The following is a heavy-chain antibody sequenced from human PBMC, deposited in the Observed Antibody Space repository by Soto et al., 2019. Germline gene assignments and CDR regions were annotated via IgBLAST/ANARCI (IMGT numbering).Heavy chain of an antibody. J-gene: IGHJ4*02. CDR1: GFTFRNYG. Sequence: PGGSLRLSCAASGFTFRNYGMSWVRQAPGKGLEWVSSISGSGTATYYADSVRGRFTISRDNSRNTLYVEMNSLGVEDTAIYYCARDQGTSYGLYYFDNWGQGTLVTVSS. CDR3: ARDQGTSYGLYYFDN. V-gene: IGHV3-23*01. D-gene: IGHD5-18*01. CDR2: ISGSGTAT.